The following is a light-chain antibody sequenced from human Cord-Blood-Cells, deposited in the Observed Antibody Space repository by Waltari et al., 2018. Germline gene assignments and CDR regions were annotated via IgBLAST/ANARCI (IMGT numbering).Light chain of an antibody. CDR2: GKN. V-gene: IGLV3-19*01. J-gene: IGLJ3*02. CDR3: NSRDSSGNHLV. Sequence: SSELTQDPAVSVALGQTVRITCQGDSLRSYYASWYQQKPGQAPVLVIYGKNNRPSGIPGRFSVSSAVNTASLTITGAQAEDEADYYCNSRDSSGNHLVFGGGTKLTVL. CDR1: SLRSYY.